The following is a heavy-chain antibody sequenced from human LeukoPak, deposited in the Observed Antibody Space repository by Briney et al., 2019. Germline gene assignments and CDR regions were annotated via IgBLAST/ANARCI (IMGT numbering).Heavy chain of an antibody. CDR1: GGSISSYY. V-gene: IGHV4-59*08. J-gene: IGHJ6*03. CDR2: IYNSGST. Sequence: SETLSLTCTVSGGSISSYYWNWLRQPPGKGLEWIGYIYNSGSTNYNPSLKSRVTISVDTSKNQFSLKLSSVTAADTAVYYCARVSGYARGYCYYYLDVWGKGTTVTISS. D-gene: IGHD3-10*01. CDR3: ARVSGYARGYCYYYLDV.